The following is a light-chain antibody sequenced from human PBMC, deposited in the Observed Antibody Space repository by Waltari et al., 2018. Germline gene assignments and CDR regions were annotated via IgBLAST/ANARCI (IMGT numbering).Light chain of an antibody. V-gene: IGLV1-44*01. J-gene: IGLJ3*02. CDR3: ATWDDSLNGRV. CDR2: NDN. CDR1: SSNIGRNP. Sequence: QSVLTQPPSASGTAGQAVTISCSGSSSNIGRNPVSWYQQFPGTAHQLLMHNDNRRPSGVPDRFSGSKSGTSASLAISGLQFEDEAQYFCATWDDSLNGRVFGGGTKVTVL.